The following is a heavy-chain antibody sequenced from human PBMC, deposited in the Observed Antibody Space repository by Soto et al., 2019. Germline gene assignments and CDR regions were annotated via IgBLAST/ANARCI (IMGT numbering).Heavy chain of an antibody. CDR2: IIPILDVT. CDR1: GGTFSNDA. V-gene: IGHV1-69*02. D-gene: IGHD1-26*01. J-gene: IGHJ4*02. CDR3: ARSMVERTTDSDY. Sequence: QVQLVQSGAEVKKPGSSVKVSCKASGGTFSNDAVIWVRQAPGQGLEWMGRIIPILDVTNYAQKFQGRVTISAHKAASTAYMELSSLRAEDTAVYYCARSMVERTTDSDYWGQGTLVTVSS.